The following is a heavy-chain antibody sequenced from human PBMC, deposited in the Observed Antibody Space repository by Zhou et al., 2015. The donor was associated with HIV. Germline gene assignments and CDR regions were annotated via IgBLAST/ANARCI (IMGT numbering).Heavy chain of an antibody. J-gene: IGHJ6*03. CDR2: NIPNFGVS. CDR1: GGTFSNYA. D-gene: IGHD6-19*01. V-gene: IGHV1-69*09. CDR3: AGHSGFLGWASHYHYMDV. Sequence: QVQLVQSGAEVKKPGASVKVSCKASGGTFSNYAISWVRQAPGHGLEWVGRNIPNFGVSNYAQKFQGRVTITADKSTGTAYMELSSLRSDDTAVYYCAGHSGFLGWASHYHYMDVWGKGTTVTVSS.